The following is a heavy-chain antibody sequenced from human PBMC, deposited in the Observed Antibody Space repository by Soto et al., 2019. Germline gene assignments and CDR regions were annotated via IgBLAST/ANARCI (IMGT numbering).Heavy chain of an antibody. J-gene: IGHJ6*02. Sequence: QVQLVQSGAEVKKPGASVKVSCKASGNTFTSYGISWVRQAPGQGLEWMGWISVYNGNTNYAQKLQGRVTMTTDTSTRTASMELRSLRSDDTAVYYCARDVRGHYSSDGMDVWGQGTTVTVSS. CDR1: GNTFTSYG. CDR3: ARDVRGHYSSDGMDV. CDR2: ISVYNGNT. V-gene: IGHV1-18*01. D-gene: IGHD5-12*01.